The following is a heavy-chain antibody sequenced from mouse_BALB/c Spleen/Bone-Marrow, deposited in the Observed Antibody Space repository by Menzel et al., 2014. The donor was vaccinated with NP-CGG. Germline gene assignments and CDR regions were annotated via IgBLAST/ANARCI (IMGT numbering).Heavy chain of an antibody. J-gene: IGHJ1*01. CDR3: AREVGRGGYFDV. Sequence: QVQLKESGPELVMPGTSVKISCKASGYTFTNYYLHWVKQRPGQGLEWIGWIYPGNVDTKYNEKFKGKATLTADESSSTANMQLSSLTSEDSAVYFCAREVGRGGYFDVWGAGTTVTVSS. V-gene: IGHV1S56*01. D-gene: IGHD1-1*02. CDR2: IYPGNVDT. CDR1: GYTFTNYY.